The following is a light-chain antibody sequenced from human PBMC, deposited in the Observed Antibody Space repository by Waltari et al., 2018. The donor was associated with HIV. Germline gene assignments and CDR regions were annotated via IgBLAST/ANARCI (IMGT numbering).Light chain of an antibody. V-gene: IGKV3-15*01. CDR2: DAS. CDR1: QSVSSN. CDR3: QQYSKWPPF. Sequence: ETVMTQFPATLSVSPGARATLSCRASQSVSSNLAWYQQKPGQAPRLLIYDASTRATGIPARFSGSGSGTEFTLTISSLQSEDFAVYYCQQYSKWPPFFGPGTKVDI. J-gene: IGKJ3*01.